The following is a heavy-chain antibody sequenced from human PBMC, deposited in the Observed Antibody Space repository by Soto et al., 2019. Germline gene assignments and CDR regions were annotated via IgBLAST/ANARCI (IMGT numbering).Heavy chain of an antibody. Sequence: SQTLSLTCAISGDSVSSNSAAWNWIRQSPSRGLEWLGRTYYRSKWYNDYAVSVKSRITINPDTSKNQFSLQMNSLRAEDTAVYYCARDHAANSYYYYYGMDVWGQGTTVTVSS. J-gene: IGHJ6*02. CDR3: ARDHAANSYYYYYGMDV. CDR1: GDSVSSNSAA. D-gene: IGHD2-15*01. V-gene: IGHV6-1*01. CDR2: TYYRSKWYN.